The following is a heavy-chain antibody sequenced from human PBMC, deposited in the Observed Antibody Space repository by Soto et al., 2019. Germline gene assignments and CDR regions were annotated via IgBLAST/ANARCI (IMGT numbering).Heavy chain of an antibody. V-gene: IGHV4-34*01. CDR2: IYYSGST. CDR1: GGSLIGYY. J-gene: IGHJ6*02. Sequence: QVQLQQWGAGLLKPSETLSLTCAVYGGSLIGYYWSWIRQPPGKGLEWIGYIYYSGSTYYNPSLKSRVTISVDTSKNQFSLKLSSVTAADTAVYYCARDAPIVVVPAASPPGMDVWGQGTTVTVSS. D-gene: IGHD2-2*01. CDR3: ARDAPIVVVPAASPPGMDV.